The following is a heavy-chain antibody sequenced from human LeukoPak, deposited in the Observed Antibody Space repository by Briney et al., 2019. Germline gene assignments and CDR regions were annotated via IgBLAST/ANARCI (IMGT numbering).Heavy chain of an antibody. J-gene: IGHJ2*01. Sequence: SETLSLTCAVSGGSISSSNWWSWVRQPPGKGLEWIGEIYHSGSTNYNPSLKSRVTISVDKSKNQFSLKLSSVTAADTAVYYCARVLLGDYDILTGWDWYFDLWGRGTLVTVSS. CDR3: ARVLLGDYDILTGWDWYFDL. CDR2: IYHSGST. V-gene: IGHV4-4*02. CDR1: GGSISSSNW. D-gene: IGHD3-9*01.